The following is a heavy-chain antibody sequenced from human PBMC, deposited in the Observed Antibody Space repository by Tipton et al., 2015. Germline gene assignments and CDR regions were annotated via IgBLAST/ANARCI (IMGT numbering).Heavy chain of an antibody. J-gene: IGHJ4*02. CDR3: AREGSGWFLDY. V-gene: IGHV3-23*01. CDR2: ISDSGGSP. D-gene: IGHD6-19*01. CDR1: GFTFSSYV. Sequence: SLRLSCAASGFTFSSYVMSWVRQAPGKGLEWVSVISDSGGSPYYADSVKGRFTISRVNSTDTLYLQVNSLRTDDTAVYYCAREGSGWFLDYWGQGTLVTVSS.